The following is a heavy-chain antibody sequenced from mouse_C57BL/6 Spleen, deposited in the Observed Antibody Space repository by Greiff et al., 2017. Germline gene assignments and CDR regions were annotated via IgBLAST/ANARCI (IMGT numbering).Heavy chain of an antibody. D-gene: IGHD1-1*01. CDR3: ARGDYGSSYEAY. Sequence: QVQLQQPGAELVKPGASVKLSCKASGYTFTSYWMHWVKQRPGQGLEWIGMIHPNSGSTNYNEKFKSKATLTVDKSSSTAYMQLSSLTSEDSAVYYCARGDYGSSYEAYWGQGTLVTVSA. V-gene: IGHV1-64*01. CDR1: GYTFTSYW. CDR2: IHPNSGST. J-gene: IGHJ3*01.